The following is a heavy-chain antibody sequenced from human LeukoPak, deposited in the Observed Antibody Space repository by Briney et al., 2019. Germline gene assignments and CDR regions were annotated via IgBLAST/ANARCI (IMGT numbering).Heavy chain of an antibody. CDR1: GGSISSSSYY. CDR3: AGVVAATPGDY. CDR2: IYYSGST. Sequence: SETLSLTCTVSGGSISSSSYYWGWIRQPPGKGLEWIGSIYYSGSTYYNPSLKSRVTISVDTSKNQFSLKLSSVTAADTAVYYCAGVVAATPGDYWGQGTLVTVSS. D-gene: IGHD2-15*01. J-gene: IGHJ4*02. V-gene: IGHV4-39*01.